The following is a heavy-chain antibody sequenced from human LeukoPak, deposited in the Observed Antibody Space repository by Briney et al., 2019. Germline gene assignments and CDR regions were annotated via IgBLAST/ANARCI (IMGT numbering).Heavy chain of an antibody. CDR3: ARDSSIDYGSGFVYDY. CDR1: GGSISSYY. CDR2: IYYSGST. Sequence: SETLSLTCTVSGGSISSYYWSWIRQPPGKGLEWIGYIYYSGSTNYNPSLKSRVTISADTSKNQFSLKLSSVTAADTAVYYCARDSSIDYGSGFVYDYWGQGTLVTVSS. J-gene: IGHJ4*02. V-gene: IGHV4-59*01. D-gene: IGHD3-10*01.